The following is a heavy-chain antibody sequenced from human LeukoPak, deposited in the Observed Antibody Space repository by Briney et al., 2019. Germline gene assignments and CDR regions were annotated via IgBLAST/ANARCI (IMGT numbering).Heavy chain of an antibody. J-gene: IGHJ4*02. CDR3: AREPRTTVTTDY. D-gene: IGHD4-17*01. Sequence: SETLSLTCTVSGGSISSGDYYWSWIRQPPGKGLEWIGYIYYSGSTYYNPSLKSRVTISVDTSKNQFSLKLSSVTAADTAVYYRAREPRTTVTTDYWGQGTLVIVSS. V-gene: IGHV4-30-4*01. CDR2: IYYSGST. CDR1: GGSISSGDYY.